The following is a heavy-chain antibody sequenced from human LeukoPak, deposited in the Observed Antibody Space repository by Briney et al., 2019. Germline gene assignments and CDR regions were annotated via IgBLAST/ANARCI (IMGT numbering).Heavy chain of an antibody. V-gene: IGHV5-51*01. J-gene: IGHJ6*02. CDR3: ARADGYCSSTSCHYYYGMDA. D-gene: IGHD2-2*03. Sequence: GESLKISCKGSGYSFTSYWIGWVRQMPGKGLEWMGIIYPGDSDTRYSPSFQGQVTISADKSISTAYLQWSSLKASDTAMYYCARADGYCSSTSCHYYYGMDAWGQGTTVTVSS. CDR1: GYSFTSYW. CDR2: IYPGDSDT.